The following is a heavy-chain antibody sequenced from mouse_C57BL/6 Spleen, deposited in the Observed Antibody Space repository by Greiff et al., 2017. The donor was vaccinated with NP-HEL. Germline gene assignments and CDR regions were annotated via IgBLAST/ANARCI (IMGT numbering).Heavy chain of an antibody. CDR3: TIHYGNYPYYYAMDY. CDR1: GYTFTSYW. CDR2: IYPGNSDT. Sequence: VQLQQSGTVLARPGASVKMSCKTSGYTFTSYWMHWVKQRPGPGLEWIGAIYPGNSDTSYNQKFTGKAKLTAVTSASTAYMELSSLTNEDSAVYYCTIHYGNYPYYYAMDYWGQGTSVTVSS. V-gene: IGHV1-5*01. D-gene: IGHD2-1*01. J-gene: IGHJ4*01.